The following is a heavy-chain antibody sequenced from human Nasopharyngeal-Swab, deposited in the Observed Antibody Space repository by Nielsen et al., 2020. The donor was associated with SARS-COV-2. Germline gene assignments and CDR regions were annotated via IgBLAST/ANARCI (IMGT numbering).Heavy chain of an antibody. V-gene: IGHV5-51*01. D-gene: IGHD1-26*01. CDR1: GHRFTDYW. Sequence: GESLKISCATSGHRFTDYWIAWVRQAPGKGLECMGTIFPGDSDTRYSPSFEGRVTISVDQSITTAYLHWTSLKASDTAKYYCAIGAAVGTLFHGMDVWGQGTMVTVSS. CDR2: IFPGDSDT. J-gene: IGHJ6*02. CDR3: AIGAAVGTLFHGMDV.